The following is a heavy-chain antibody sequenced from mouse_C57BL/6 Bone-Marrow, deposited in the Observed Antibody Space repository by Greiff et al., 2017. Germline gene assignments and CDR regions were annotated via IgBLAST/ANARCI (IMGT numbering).Heavy chain of an antibody. CDR1: GYTFTDYY. CDR3: ARWGGGWFAY. CDR2: INPYNGGT. V-gene: IGHV1-19*01. J-gene: IGHJ3*01. Sequence: VQLQQSGPVLVKPGASVKMSCKASGYTFTDYYMNWVKQSHGKSLEWIGVINPYNGGTSYNQKFKGKATLTVDKSSSTAYMGLNSLTSEDSAVYYCARWGGGWFAYWGQGTLVTVSA.